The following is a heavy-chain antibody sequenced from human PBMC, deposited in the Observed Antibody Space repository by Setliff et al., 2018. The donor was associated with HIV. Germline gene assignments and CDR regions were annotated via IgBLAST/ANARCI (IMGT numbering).Heavy chain of an antibody. J-gene: IGHJ4*02. CDR1: GYTFTAYY. CDR2: INPNSGGT. D-gene: IGHD3-22*01. CDR3: ARGPNYYDRGSYYNFDY. Sequence: ASVMVSCKASGYTFTAYYLHWVRQAPGQGLEWMGWINPNSGGTDYAQKFRGRVTMTRDTSISTAYMGLSRLTSDDTAVYYCARGPNYYDRGSYYNFDYWGEGTLVTVSS. V-gene: IGHV1-2*02.